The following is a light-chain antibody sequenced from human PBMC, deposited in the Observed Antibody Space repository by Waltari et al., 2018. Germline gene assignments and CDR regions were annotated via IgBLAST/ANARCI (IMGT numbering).Light chain of an antibody. CDR3: QQSYSTRRT. Sequence: EIVLTQSPAFQSVTSTEKAPITCRARQSIGSSLHWYQQKPDQSPKLLIKYASQSFSGVPSRFSGSGSGTDFTLTISSLQPEDFATYYCQQSYSTRRTFGQGTKVEIK. CDR2: YAS. J-gene: IGKJ1*01. CDR1: QSIGSS. V-gene: IGKV6-21*01.